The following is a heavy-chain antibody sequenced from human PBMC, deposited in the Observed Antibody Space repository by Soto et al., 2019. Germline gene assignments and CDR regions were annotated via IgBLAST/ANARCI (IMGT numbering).Heavy chain of an antibody. V-gene: IGHV3-30-3*01. D-gene: IGHD4-17*01. CDR2: ISSDGSNK. CDR3: APRWDYGSDAFDT. J-gene: IGHJ3*02. Sequence: QVQLVESGGGVVQPGRSLRLYCAASGFTFSTYAMHWVRQAPGKGLEWVAVISSDGSNKYYADSMKGRFTISRDNSKNTLYLPMNSLRAEDTAVYYCAPRWDYGSDAFDTWGQGTVVTVSS. CDR1: GFTFSTYA.